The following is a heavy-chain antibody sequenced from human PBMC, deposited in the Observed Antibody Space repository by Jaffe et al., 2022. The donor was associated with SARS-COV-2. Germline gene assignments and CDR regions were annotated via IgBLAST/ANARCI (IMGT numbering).Heavy chain of an antibody. J-gene: IGHJ4*02. Sequence: QVQLQESGPGLVRPSGTLSLTCAVSGASISSSNWWSWVRQSPGKGLEWIGEIYHTGTTTYNPSLKSRVIISVDKSQNQFSLKLNSVTAADAAVYYCARVFYFDSSGHYYFDHWGQGTLVTVPA. CDR3: ARVFYFDSSGHYYFDH. CDR1: GASISSSNW. D-gene: IGHD3-22*01. V-gene: IGHV4-4*02. CDR2: IYHTGTT.